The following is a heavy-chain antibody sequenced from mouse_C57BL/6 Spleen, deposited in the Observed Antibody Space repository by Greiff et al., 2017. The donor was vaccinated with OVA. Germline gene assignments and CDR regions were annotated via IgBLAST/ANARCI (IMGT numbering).Heavy chain of an antibody. CDR2: INPNYGTT. Sequence: EVKLVESGPELVKPGASVKISCKASGYSFTDYNMNWVKQSNGKSLEWIGVINPNYGTTSYNQKFKGKATLTVDQSSSTAYMQLNSLTSEDSAVYYCARSSVYDGYPAWFAYWGQGTLVTVSA. J-gene: IGHJ3*01. V-gene: IGHV1-39*01. D-gene: IGHD2-3*01. CDR1: GYSFTDYN. CDR3: ARSSVYDGYPAWFAY.